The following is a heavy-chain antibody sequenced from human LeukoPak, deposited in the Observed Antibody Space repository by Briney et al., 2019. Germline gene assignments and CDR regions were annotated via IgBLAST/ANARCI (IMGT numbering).Heavy chain of an antibody. D-gene: IGHD1-26*01. J-gene: IGHJ4*02. CDR2: INPNSGGT. Sequence: ASVKVSCKASGYTFTSYGISWVRQAPGQGLEWMGWINPNSGGTNYAQKFQGRVTMTRDTSISTAYMELSRLRSDDTAVYYCARDGGSYEFDYWGQGTLVTVSS. CDR3: ARDGGSYEFDY. CDR1: GYTFTSYG. V-gene: IGHV1-2*02.